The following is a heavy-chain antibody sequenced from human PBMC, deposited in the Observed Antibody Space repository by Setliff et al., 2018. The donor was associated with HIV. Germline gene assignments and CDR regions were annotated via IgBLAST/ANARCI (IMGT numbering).Heavy chain of an antibody. CDR3: ARHRSYGDYDPNWFDP. CDR2: IYFSGST. D-gene: IGHD4-17*01. J-gene: IGHJ5*02. Sequence: PSETLSLTCTVSGGSINSGTYYWSWIRQPAGKGLEWIGSIYFSGSTYYNPSLKSRVTISVDTSKNQFSLKLRSVTAADTGIYYCARHRSYGDYDPNWFDPWGQGTLVTVSS. V-gene: IGHV4-39*01. CDR1: GGSINSGTYY.